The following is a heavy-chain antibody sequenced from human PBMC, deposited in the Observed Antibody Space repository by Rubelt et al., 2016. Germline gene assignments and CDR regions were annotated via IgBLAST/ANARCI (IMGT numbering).Heavy chain of an antibody. V-gene: IGHV1-69*01. J-gene: IGHJ5*02. D-gene: IGHD6-13*01. CDR2: IIPIFGTA. Sequence: QVQLVQSGAEVKKPGSSVKVSCKASGGTFSSYAISWVRQAPGQGLEWMGGIIPIFGTANYARKCQGRGTITADESTSTAYMELSSLRSEDTAVYYCAREQQLVGGWFDPWGQGTLVTVSS. CDR3: AREQQLVGGWFDP. CDR1: GGTFSSYA.